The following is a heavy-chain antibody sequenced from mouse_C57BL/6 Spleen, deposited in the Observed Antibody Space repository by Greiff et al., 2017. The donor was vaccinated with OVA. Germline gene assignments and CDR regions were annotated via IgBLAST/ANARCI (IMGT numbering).Heavy chain of an antibody. J-gene: IGHJ2*01. D-gene: IGHD1-1*01. CDR1: GFTFSSYA. V-gene: IGHV5-9-1*02. Sequence: EVQRVESGEGLVKPGGSLKLSCAASGFTFSSYAMSWVRQTPEKRLEWVAYISSGGDYIYYADTVKGRFTISRDNARNTLYLQMSSLKSEDTAMYYCTRALITTVAHYFDYWGQGTTLTVSS. CDR2: ISSGGDYI. CDR3: TRALITTVAHYFDY.